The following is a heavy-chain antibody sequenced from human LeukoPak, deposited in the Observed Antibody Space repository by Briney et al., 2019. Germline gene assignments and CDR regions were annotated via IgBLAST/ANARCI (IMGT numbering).Heavy chain of an antibody. V-gene: IGHV3-7*01. CDR2: IKQDGSEK. CDR3: AGLGGHRQTYDY. J-gene: IGHJ4*02. D-gene: IGHD3-16*01. CDR1: GFTFSSYW. Sequence: PGGSLRLSCAASGFTFSSYWMSWVRQAPGKGLEGVANIKQDGSEKYYVDSVKGRFTISRDNAKNSLYLQMNSLRAEDTAVYYCAGLGGHRQTYDYWGQGTLVTVSS.